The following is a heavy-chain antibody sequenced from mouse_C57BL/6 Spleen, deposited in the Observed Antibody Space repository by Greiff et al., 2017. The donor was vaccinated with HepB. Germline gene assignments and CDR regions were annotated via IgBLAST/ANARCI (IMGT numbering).Heavy chain of an antibody. CDR1: GYSFTGYY. V-gene: IGHV1-42*01. CDR3: ARRWYLDY. D-gene: IGHD1-1*02. CDR2: INPSTGGT. J-gene: IGHJ2*01. Sequence: VQLQQSGPELVKPGASVKISCKASGYSFTGYYMNWVKQSPEKSLEWIGEINPSTGGTTYNQKFKAKATLTVDKSSSTAYMQLKSLTSEDSAVYYCARRWYLDYWGQGTTLTVSS.